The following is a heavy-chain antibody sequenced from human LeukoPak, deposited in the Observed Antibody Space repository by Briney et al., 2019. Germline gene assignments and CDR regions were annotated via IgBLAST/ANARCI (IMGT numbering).Heavy chain of an antibody. CDR1: GFTFDDYG. J-gene: IGHJ5*02. D-gene: IGHD4-17*01. Sequence: GGSLRLSCAASGFTFDDYGMSWVRQAPGKGLEWVSAISGSGGSTYYADSVKGRFTISRDNSKNTLYLQMNSLRAEDTAVYYCAKYDTVTTGFDPWGQGTLVTVSS. CDR2: ISGSGGST. CDR3: AKYDTVTTGFDP. V-gene: IGHV3-23*01.